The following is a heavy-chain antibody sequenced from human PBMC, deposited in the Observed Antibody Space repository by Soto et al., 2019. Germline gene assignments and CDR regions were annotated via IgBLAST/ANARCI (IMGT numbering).Heavy chain of an antibody. CDR3: ARGQRFSDWFDP. CDR1: GGAINSYY. Sequence: SETLSLTCTVSGGAINSYYWTGIRQPAGKGLEWIGRIYSSGSTKYNPSLQSRVTMSLDTSKNQFSLRLTSVTAADTAVYYCARGQRFSDWFDPWGQGTLVT. D-gene: IGHD3-3*01. CDR2: IYSSGST. V-gene: IGHV4-4*07. J-gene: IGHJ5*02.